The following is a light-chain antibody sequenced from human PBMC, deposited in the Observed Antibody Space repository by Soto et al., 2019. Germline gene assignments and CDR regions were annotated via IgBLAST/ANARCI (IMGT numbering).Light chain of an antibody. CDR3: QQYNNWPIT. Sequence: PGERGTLSCRASQSVANSHVAWYQQKPGQAPRLLIYGASTRATGIPARFSGSGSGTEFTLTISSLQSEDFEVYYCQQYNNWPITFGQGTRLEIK. J-gene: IGKJ5*01. CDR1: QSVANSH. V-gene: IGKV3-15*01. CDR2: GAS.